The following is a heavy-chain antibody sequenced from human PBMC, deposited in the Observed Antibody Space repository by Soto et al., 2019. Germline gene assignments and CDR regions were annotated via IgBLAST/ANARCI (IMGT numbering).Heavy chain of an antibody. CDR2: ISSSSSYI. CDR1: GFTFSSYS. Sequence: GGSLRLSCAASGFTFSSYSMNWVRQAPGKGLEWVSSISSSSSYIYYADSVKGRFTISRDNAKNSLYLQMNSLRAEDTAVYYCARDSSMSVGGALPNYWGQGTLVTVSS. J-gene: IGHJ4*02. CDR3: ARDSSMSVGGALPNY. D-gene: IGHD3-10*02. V-gene: IGHV3-21*01.